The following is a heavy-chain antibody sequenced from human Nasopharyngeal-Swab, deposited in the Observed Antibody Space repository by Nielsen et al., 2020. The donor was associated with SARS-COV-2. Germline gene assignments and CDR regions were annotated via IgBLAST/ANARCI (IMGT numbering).Heavy chain of an antibody. CDR1: GGSISSSSYY. CDR3: ARGIVVALDY. Sequence: SETLSLTCTVSGGSISSSSYYWGWIRQPPGKGLEWIGSIYYSGSTYYNPSLKSRVTISVDTSKNQFSLKLSSVTAADTAVYYCARGIVVALDYWGQGTLVTVSS. D-gene: IGHD3-22*01. J-gene: IGHJ4*02. V-gene: IGHV4-39*01. CDR2: IYYSGST.